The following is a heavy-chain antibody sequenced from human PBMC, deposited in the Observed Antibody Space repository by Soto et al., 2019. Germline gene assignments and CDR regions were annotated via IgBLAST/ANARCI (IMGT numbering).Heavy chain of an antibody. V-gene: IGHV4-39*01. CDR2: IYYSGST. J-gene: IGHJ4*02. CDR3: ARHGYSSGWVDY. D-gene: IGHD6-19*01. CDR1: GGSISSSSYY. Sequence: QLQLQESGPGLVKPSETLSLTCTVSGGSISSSSYYWGWIRQPPGKGLEWIGSIYYSGSTYYNPSLKSRVTISVDTSKNQFSLKLSSVTADTAVYYCARHGYSSGWVDYWGQGTLVTVSS.